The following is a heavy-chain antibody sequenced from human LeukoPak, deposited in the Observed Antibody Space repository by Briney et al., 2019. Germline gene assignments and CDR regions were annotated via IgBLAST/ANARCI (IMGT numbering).Heavy chain of an antibody. J-gene: IGHJ4*02. CDR3: AKSVAGLFDY. Sequence: GGSLRLSCVGSGFTSIAYALTWARQAPGKGLEWVSAISGSGGSTYYADSVKGRFTISRDNSKNTLYLQMSSLRAEDTAVYYCAKSVAGLFDYWGQGTLVTVSS. CDR1: GFTSIAYA. D-gene: IGHD6-19*01. V-gene: IGHV3-23*01. CDR2: ISGSGGST.